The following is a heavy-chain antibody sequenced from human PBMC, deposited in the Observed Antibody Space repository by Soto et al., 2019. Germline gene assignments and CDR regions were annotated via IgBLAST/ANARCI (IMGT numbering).Heavy chain of an antibody. J-gene: IGHJ6*02. Sequence: QVQLVQSGAEVKKPGSSVKVSCKASGGTFSSYAISWVRQAPGQGLEWMGGIIPIFGTANYAQKFQGRVTITADESTSTVYMELSSLRSEDTAVYYCARGGSSSWYGGVYYYGMDVWGQGTTVTVSS. CDR3: ARGGSSSWYGGVYYYGMDV. CDR1: GGTFSSYA. D-gene: IGHD6-13*01. CDR2: IIPIFGTA. V-gene: IGHV1-69*01.